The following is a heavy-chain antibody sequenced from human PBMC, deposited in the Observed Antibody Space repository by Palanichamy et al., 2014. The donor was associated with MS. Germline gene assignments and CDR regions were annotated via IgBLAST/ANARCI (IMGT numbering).Heavy chain of an antibody. CDR2: ISYDGSNK. V-gene: IGHV3-30-3*01. Sequence: QVQLVESGGGVVQPGRSLRLSCAASGFTFSSYAMHWVRQAPGKGLEWVAVISYDGSNKYYADSVKGRFTISRDNSKNTLYLQMNSLRAEDTAVYYCARGEEPKGYVWNDGPPGAFDIWGQGTMVTVSS. D-gene: IGHD1-20*01. CDR3: ARGEEPKGYVWNDGPPGAFDI. CDR1: GFTFSSYA. J-gene: IGHJ3*02.